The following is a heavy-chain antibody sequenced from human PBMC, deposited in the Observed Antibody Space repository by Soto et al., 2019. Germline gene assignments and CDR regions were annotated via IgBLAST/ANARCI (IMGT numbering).Heavy chain of an antibody. D-gene: IGHD3-22*01. CDR2: IYYSGST. CDR1: GGSISSYY. Sequence: SETLSLTCTVSGGSISSYYWSWIRQPPGKGLEWIGYIYYSGSTNYNPSLKSRVTISVDTSKNQFSLKLSSVTAADTAVYYCETLVHYPSSSFHYCGPATLVS. V-gene: IGHV4-59*08. CDR3: ETLVHYPSSSFHY. J-gene: IGHJ4*02.